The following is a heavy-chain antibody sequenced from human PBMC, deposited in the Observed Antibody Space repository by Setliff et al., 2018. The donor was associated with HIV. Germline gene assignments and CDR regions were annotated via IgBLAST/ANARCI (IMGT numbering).Heavy chain of an antibody. CDR2: IYYSGST. V-gene: IGHV4-59*01. Sequence: SETLSLTCTVSGGSISSYYWSWIRQPPGKGLEWIGYIYYSGSTHYNPSLKSRVTISLDTSKKQFSLKLSSVTAADTAVYYCARDRSSSEDAFDIWGQGTMVTVSS. J-gene: IGHJ3*02. CDR3: ARDRSSSEDAFDI. CDR1: GGSISSYY. D-gene: IGHD2-2*01.